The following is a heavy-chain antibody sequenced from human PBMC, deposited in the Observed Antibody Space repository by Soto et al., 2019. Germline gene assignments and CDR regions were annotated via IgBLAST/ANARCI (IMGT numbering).Heavy chain of an antibody. V-gene: IGHV5-51*01. CDR3: ARTYYDFWSGPRVYYYYGMDV. Sequence: PGESLKISCKGSGYSFTSYWIGRVRQMPGKGLEWMGIIYPGDSDTRYSPSFQGQVTIPADKSISTAYLQWSSLKASDTAMYYCARTYYDFWSGPRVYYYYGMDVWGQGTTVTVSS. J-gene: IGHJ6*02. CDR1: GYSFTSYW. D-gene: IGHD3-3*01. CDR2: IYPGDSDT.